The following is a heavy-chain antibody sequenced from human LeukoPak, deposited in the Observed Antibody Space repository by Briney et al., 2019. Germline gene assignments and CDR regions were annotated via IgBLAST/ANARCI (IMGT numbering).Heavy chain of an antibody. CDR3: ARDRVLYGMDV. Sequence: SETLSLTCTVSGVSISSGGYYWGWIRQHPGKGLEWIGYIYYSGSTYYNPSLKSRVTISVDTSKNQFSLKLSSVTAADTAVYYCARDRVLYGMDVWGQGTTVTVSS. V-gene: IGHV4-31*03. CDR2: IYYSGST. J-gene: IGHJ6*02. CDR1: GVSISSGGYY. D-gene: IGHD3-10*01.